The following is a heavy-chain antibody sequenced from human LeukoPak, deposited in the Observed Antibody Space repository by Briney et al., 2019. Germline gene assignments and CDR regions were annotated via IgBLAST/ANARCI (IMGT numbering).Heavy chain of an antibody. D-gene: IGHD4-17*01. CDR1: GFTFSSYW. V-gene: IGHV3-30*03. J-gene: IGHJ4*02. Sequence: GGSLRLSCAASGFTFSSYWMSWVRQAPGKGLEWVAVISYDGSNKYYADSVKGRFTISRDNSKNTVYLQMNSLRGEDTAVYYCARTGLTYLTTVTTWFNYWGQGTLVTVSS. CDR3: ARTGLTYLTTVTTWFNY. CDR2: ISYDGSNK.